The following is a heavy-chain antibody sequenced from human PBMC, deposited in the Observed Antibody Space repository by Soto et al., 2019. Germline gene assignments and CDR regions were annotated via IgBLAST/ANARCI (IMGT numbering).Heavy chain of an antibody. V-gene: IGHV3-33*01. CDR1: GFIFSNFG. Sequence: QLVESGGAVVQPGKSLRLSCSASGFIFSNFGMYWVRQAPGKGLEWVAVVWYDGSTKYYGDSVKGRFTISRDNSKNMAYLQMDSLRVDDTAVYYCAREFSLALHFWGQGSLVTVSS. CDR3: AREFSLALHF. D-gene: IGHD3-16*01. CDR2: VWYDGSTK. J-gene: IGHJ4*02.